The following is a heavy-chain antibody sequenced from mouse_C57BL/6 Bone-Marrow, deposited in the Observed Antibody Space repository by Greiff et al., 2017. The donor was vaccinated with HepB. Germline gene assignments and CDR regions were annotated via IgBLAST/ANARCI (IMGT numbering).Heavy chain of an antibody. D-gene: IGHD1-1*02. V-gene: IGHV1-81*01. Sequence: QVQLKQSGAELARPGASVKLSCKASGYTFTSYGISWVKQRTGQGLEWIGEIYPRSGNTYYNEKFKGKATLTADKSSSTAYMELRSLTSEDSAVYFCARLWPMDYWGQGTSVTVSS. CDR2: IYPRSGNT. J-gene: IGHJ4*01. CDR1: GYTFTSYG. CDR3: ARLWPMDY.